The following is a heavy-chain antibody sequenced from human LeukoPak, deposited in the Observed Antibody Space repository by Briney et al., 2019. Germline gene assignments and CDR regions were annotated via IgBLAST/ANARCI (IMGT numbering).Heavy chain of an antibody. CDR2: INTDGSIT. J-gene: IGHJ4*02. CDR3: ARDRGPRTGFMVREAYDY. V-gene: IGHV3-74*01. Sequence: GGSLRPSCAASGFTFSDYWIHWVRQAPGKGLVWVSRINTDGSITNYADSVKGRFSISRDNAKNTLYLQMSSLRAEDTAVYYCARDRGPRTGFMVREAYDYWGQGTLVTVSS. D-gene: IGHD3-10*01. CDR1: GFTFSDYW.